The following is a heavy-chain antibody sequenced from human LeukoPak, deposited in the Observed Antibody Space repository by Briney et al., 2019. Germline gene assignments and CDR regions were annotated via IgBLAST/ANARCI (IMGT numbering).Heavy chain of an antibody. CDR1: GYTFTSYY. Sequence: ASVKVSCKASGYTFTSYYMHWVRQAPGQGLEWMGIINPSGGSTSYAQKFQGRVTMTRDMSTSTVYMELSSLRSDDTAVYYCARDQGSRVLGFDYWGQGTLVTVSS. D-gene: IGHD2-2*01. J-gene: IGHJ4*02. CDR2: INPSGGST. V-gene: IGHV1-46*01. CDR3: ARDQGSRVLGFDY.